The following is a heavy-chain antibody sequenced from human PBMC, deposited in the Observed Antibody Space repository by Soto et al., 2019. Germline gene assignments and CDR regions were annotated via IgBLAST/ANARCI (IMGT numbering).Heavy chain of an antibody. CDR3: ARESGIVVVPKGFDY. Sequence: GGSLRLSCAASGFTFSSYGMHWVRQAPGKGLEWVAVIWYDGSNKYYADSVKGRFTISRDNSKNTLYLQMNSLRAEDTAVYYCARESGIVVVPKGFDYWGQGTLVTVSS. J-gene: IGHJ4*02. V-gene: IGHV3-33*01. CDR1: GFTFSSYG. D-gene: IGHD2-2*01. CDR2: IWYDGSNK.